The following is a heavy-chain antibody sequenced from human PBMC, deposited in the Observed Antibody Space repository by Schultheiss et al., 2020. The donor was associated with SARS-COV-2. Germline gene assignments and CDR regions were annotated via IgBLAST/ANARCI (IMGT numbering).Heavy chain of an antibody. CDR3: AREGQVVGATVPY. V-gene: IGHV4-39*07. CDR1: GGSISSSSYY. D-gene: IGHD1-26*01. Sequence: SQTLSLTCTVSGGSISSSSYYWGWIRQPPGRGLEWIGSIYTSGSTNYNPSLKSRVTISVDTSKNQFSLKLSSVTAADTAVYYCAREGQVVGATVPYWGQGTLVTVSS. CDR2: IYTSGST. J-gene: IGHJ4*02.